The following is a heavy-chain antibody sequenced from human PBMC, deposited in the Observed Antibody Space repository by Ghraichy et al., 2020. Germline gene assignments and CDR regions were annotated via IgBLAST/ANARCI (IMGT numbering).Heavy chain of an antibody. Sequence: SETLSLTCTVSGGSISGNTYSWGWIRQPPGKGLEWIGSISYSGNTYFNPSLKRRVTISVDTSQNQFSLRLSSVSAADTAVYYCASAPLALDFWVLGILVTVPA. D-gene: IGHD5-12*01. CDR2: ISYSGNT. CDR3: ASAPLALDF. J-gene: IGHJ4*02. V-gene: IGHV4-39*01. CDR1: GGSISGNTYS.